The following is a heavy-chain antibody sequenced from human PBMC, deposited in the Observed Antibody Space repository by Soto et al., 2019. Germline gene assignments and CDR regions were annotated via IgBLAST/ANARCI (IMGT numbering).Heavy chain of an antibody. CDR2: INHSGST. J-gene: IGHJ3*02. Sequence: PSETLSLTCAVYGGSFSGYYWSWIRQPPGKGLEWIGEINHSGSTNYNPSLKSRVTISVDTSKNQFSLKLSSVTAADTAVYYCARGHSFGGGGAFDIWGEGTRVTVSS. CDR1: GGSFSGYY. D-gene: IGHD2-15*01. CDR3: ARGHSFGGGGAFDI. V-gene: IGHV4-34*01.